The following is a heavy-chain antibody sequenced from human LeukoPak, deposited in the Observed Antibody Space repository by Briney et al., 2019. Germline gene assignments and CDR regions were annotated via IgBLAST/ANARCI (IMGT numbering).Heavy chain of an antibody. V-gene: IGHV4-59*01. CDR1: GGSISSYY. J-gene: IGHJ4*02. D-gene: IGHD3-3*01. CDR2: IYYSGST. CDR3: ARGVLGYDFWSGYPGQFDY. Sequence: SETLSLTCTVSGGSISSYYWSWIRQPPGKGLEWIGYIYYSGSTDYNPSLKSRVTISVDTSKNQFSLKLSSVTAADTAVYYCARGVLGYDFWSGYPGQFDYWGQGTLVTVSS.